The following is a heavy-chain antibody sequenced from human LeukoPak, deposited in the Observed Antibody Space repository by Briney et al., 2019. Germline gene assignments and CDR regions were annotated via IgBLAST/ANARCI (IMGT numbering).Heavy chain of an antibody. D-gene: IGHD6-19*01. CDR1: GYTFTSYA. Sequence: ASVKVSCKASGYTFTSYAMHWVRQAPGQRLEWMGWINAGSGNTKYSQKFQGRVTITRDTSASTAYMELSSLRSEDTAVYYCAPNHWDSSGWLWGQGTLVTVSS. CDR3: APNHWDSSGWL. V-gene: IGHV1-3*01. J-gene: IGHJ4*02. CDR2: INAGSGNT.